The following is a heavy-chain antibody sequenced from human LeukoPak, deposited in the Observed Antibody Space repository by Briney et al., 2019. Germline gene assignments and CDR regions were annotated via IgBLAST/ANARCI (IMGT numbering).Heavy chain of an antibody. V-gene: IGHV4-31*03. D-gene: IGHD5-12*01. CDR1: GGSISSGGYY. CDR2: IYYSGSS. Sequence: SETLSLTCTVSGGSISSGGYYWSWIRQHPGKGLEWIGYIYYSGSSYYNPSLKSRVTISVDTSKNQFSLKLSSVTAADTAVYYCARGYSGYDPYFDYWGQGTLVTVSS. J-gene: IGHJ4*02. CDR3: ARGYSGYDPYFDY.